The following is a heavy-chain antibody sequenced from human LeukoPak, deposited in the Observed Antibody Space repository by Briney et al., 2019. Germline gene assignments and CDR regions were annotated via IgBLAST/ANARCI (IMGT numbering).Heavy chain of an antibody. Sequence: SETLSLTCTVSGGSISSSSYYWGWIRQPPGKGLEWIGSIYYSGSTYYNPSLKSRVTISVDTSKNQFSLKLSSVTVADTAVYYCARDPHYYDSSPDFYYYGMDVWGQGTTVTVSS. V-gene: IGHV4-39*07. CDR1: GGSISSSSYY. CDR2: IYYSGST. D-gene: IGHD3-22*01. CDR3: ARDPHYYDSSPDFYYYGMDV. J-gene: IGHJ6*02.